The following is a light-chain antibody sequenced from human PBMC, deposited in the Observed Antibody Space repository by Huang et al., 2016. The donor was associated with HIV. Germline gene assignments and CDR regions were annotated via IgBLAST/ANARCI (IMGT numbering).Light chain of an antibody. CDR1: QSVKNN. J-gene: IGKJ1*01. V-gene: IGKV3D-15*01. CDR3: HQYDGWPRT. Sequence: EIVMTQSPATLPVSPGERATLSCRARQSVKNNLAWYQKKPDKAPRLVVYGASTRATGIPPRFSGSGSGTNFTLTIHNVQSEDFAVYFCHQYDGWPRTFGQGTKVEVK. CDR2: GAS.